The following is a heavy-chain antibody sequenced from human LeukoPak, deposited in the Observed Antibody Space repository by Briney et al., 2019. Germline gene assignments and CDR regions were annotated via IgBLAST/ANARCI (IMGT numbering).Heavy chain of an antibody. V-gene: IGHV3-11*01. CDR1: DFVFSDYY. J-gene: IGHJ4*02. CDR2: ISSSGNSI. CDR3: AREMEGDYGSGTFFDL. Sequence: GGSLRLSCAASDFVFSDYYMSWVRQAPGKGLEWVSYISSSGNSIYYADSVKGRFTICRDNAKNSLYLQMNSLRAEDTAVYYCAREMEGDYGSGTFFDLWGQGNMVTVSS. D-gene: IGHD3-10*01.